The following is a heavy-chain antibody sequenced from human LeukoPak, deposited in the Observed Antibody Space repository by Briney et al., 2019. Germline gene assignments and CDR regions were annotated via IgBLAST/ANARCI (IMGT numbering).Heavy chain of an antibody. D-gene: IGHD2-15*01. Sequence: PGGSLRLSCAASGFTFSIYWMHWVRQVRGKGLVWVSRINSDGSSTKYADSVKGRFTISRDNAKNTLYLQMSSLRAEDTAVYYCTRQGRYCSGGSCYYYYFGLDVWGQGTTVTVSS. CDR1: GFTFSIYW. V-gene: IGHV3-74*03. CDR2: INSDGSST. J-gene: IGHJ6*02. CDR3: TRQGRYCSGGSCYYYYFGLDV.